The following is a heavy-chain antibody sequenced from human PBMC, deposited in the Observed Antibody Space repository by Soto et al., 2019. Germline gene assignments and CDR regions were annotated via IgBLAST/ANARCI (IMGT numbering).Heavy chain of an antibody. CDR2: ISGSGGST. CDR3: AKDPAQMATIGNYYFDY. V-gene: IGHV3-23*01. CDR1: GFTFSSYA. D-gene: IGHD1-1*01. J-gene: IGHJ4*02. Sequence: GGSLRLSCAASGFTFSSYAMSWVRQAPGKGLEWVSAISGSGGSTYYADSVKGRFTISRDNSKNTLYLQMNSLRAEDTAVYYCAKDPAQMATIGNYYFDYWGQGTLVTVSS.